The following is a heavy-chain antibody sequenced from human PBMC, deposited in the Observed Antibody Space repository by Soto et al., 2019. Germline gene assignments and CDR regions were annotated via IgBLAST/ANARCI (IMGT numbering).Heavy chain of an antibody. D-gene: IGHD2-15*01. Sequence: QVPLKESGPVLVKPTETLTLTCTVSGLSLSTARMGVSWIRQPPGKALEWLAHIFSNDEKSYSTSLKSRLTISKDTSKSQVVLTMTNMDPVDTATYYCARTKLYCSGCSCLSDAFDIWGQGTMVTVSS. V-gene: IGHV2-26*01. CDR2: IFSNDEK. CDR1: GLSLSTARMG. CDR3: ARTKLYCSGCSCLSDAFDI. J-gene: IGHJ3*02.